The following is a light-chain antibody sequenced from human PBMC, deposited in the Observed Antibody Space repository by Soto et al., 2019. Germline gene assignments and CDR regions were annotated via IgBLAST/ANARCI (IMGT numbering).Light chain of an antibody. CDR3: QQYDNLLT. V-gene: IGKV1-33*01. CDR1: QDISNY. Sequence: DIQMTRSPSSLSASVGDRVTITCQASQDISNYLNWYQQKPGKAPKLLIYDASNLETGVPSRFSGSGSGTDFTFTISSLQPEDIATYYCQQYDNLLTFGGGTKVDI. J-gene: IGKJ4*01. CDR2: DAS.